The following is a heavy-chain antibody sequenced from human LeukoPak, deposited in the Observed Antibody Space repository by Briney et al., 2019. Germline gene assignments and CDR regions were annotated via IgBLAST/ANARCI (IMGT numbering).Heavy chain of an antibody. V-gene: IGHV1-69*13. CDR2: IIPIFGTG. CDR3: ARGYYGSGSYVSDTFDI. D-gene: IGHD3-10*01. J-gene: IGHJ3*02. Sequence: ASVKVSCKASGGTFITHAISWVLQAPGQGLEWMGGIIPIFGTGNYAQKFQDRVTITADASTSTAYMELSSLRSEDTAVYYCARGYYGSGSYVSDTFDIWGQGTMVTVSS. CDR1: GGTFITHA.